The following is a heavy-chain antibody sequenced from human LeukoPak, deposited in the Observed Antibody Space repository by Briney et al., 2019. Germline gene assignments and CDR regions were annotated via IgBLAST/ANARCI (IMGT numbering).Heavy chain of an antibody. D-gene: IGHD5-18*01. Sequence: ASVKVSCKASGYTFTGYYIHWVRQAPGQGLEWMGWINPNSGATNYAQKFQGRVTVTRDTSISTAYMELSSLESDDTAVYYCARPGTRGYTYGHDIDYWGQGTLVTVST. CDR1: GYTFTGYY. J-gene: IGHJ4*02. V-gene: IGHV1-2*02. CDR3: ARPGTRGYTYGHDIDY. CDR2: INPNSGAT.